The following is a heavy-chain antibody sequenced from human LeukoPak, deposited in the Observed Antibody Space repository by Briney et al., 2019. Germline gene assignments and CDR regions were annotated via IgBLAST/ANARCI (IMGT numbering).Heavy chain of an antibody. CDR3: ARGIESYGDYGY. CDR2: MYNSGST. J-gene: IGHJ4*02. D-gene: IGHD4-17*01. CDR1: GGSISGSY. V-gene: IGHV4-59*01. Sequence: SETLSLTCTVSGGSISGSYWSWIRQPPGKGLEWIAYMYNSGSTNYNPSLKSRVTISIDTSKNQFSLRLSSLTAADTAIYYCARGIESYGDYGYWGRGILVTVSS.